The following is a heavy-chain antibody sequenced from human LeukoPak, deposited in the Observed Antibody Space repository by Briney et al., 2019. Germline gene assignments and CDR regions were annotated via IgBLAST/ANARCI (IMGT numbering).Heavy chain of an antibody. V-gene: IGHV3-11*01. CDR1: GFTFSDHY. D-gene: IGHD6-6*01. CDR2: MSR. Sequence: ARSLRLSCAASGFTFSDHYMSWIRQPPGKGLEWVSRMSRDTESVKGRFTISRDNTKNSLYLQMNSLRVDDTAVYYCARDPDTSSKVDYWGQGTLVTVSS. CDR3: ARDPDTSSKVDY. J-gene: IGHJ4*02.